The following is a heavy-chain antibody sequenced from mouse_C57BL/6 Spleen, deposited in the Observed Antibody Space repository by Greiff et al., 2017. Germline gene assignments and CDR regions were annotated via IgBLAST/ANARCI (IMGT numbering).Heavy chain of an antibody. V-gene: IGHV3-6*01. D-gene: IGHD1-1*01. J-gene: IGHJ2*01. CDR1: GYSITSGYY. CDR2: ISYDGSN. Sequence: ESGPGLVKPSQSLSLTCSVTGYSITSGYYWNWIRQFPGNKLEWMGYISYDGSNNYNPSLKNRISITRDTSKNQFFLKLNSVTTEDTATYYCARDDYENYFDYGGQGTTLTVSS. CDR3: ARDDYENYFDY.